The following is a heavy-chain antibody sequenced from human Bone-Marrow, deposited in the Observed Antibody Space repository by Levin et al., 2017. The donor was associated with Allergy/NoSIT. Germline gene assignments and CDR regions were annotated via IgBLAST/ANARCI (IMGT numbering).Heavy chain of an antibody. V-gene: IGHV3-74*01. CDR2: INSDGSST. D-gene: IGHD4-17*01. CDR3: ARGGAFLKGYGDYSVYWFDP. Sequence: PSETLSLTCAASGFTFSSYWMHWVRQAPGKGLVWVSRINSDGSSTSYADSVKGRFTISRDNAKNTLYLQMNSLRAEDTAVYYCARGGAFLKGYGDYSVYWFDPWGQGTLVTVSS. CDR1: GFTFSSYW. J-gene: IGHJ5*02.